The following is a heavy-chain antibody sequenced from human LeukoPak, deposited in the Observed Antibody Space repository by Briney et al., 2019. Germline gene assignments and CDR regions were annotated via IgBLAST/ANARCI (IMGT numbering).Heavy chain of an antibody. CDR2: INHSGST. CDR3: AKVYSSSSRDAFDV. CDR1: GESFSGYY. V-gene: IGHV4-34*01. D-gene: IGHD6-6*01. Sequence: SETLSLTCAVYGESFSGYYWSWVRQSPGKGLEWIGEINHSGSTNYNSSLKSRVTISVDTSKSQFSLRLSSVTAEDTAVYYCAKVYSSSSRDAFDVWGQGTMVTVSS. J-gene: IGHJ3*01.